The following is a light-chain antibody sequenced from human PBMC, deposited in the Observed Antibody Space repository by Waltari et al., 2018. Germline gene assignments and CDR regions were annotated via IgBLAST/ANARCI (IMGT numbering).Light chain of an antibody. CDR1: SSDVESYNL. CDR3: CSYVTSRTFV. J-gene: IGLJ2*01. CDR2: EGN. Sequence: HSALTQAASVSGSPGQSITISCTGFSSDVESYNLVSWYQQHPGKVPKLLLYEGNKRPSGVSNRLSGSKSGDTASLTISGLQAEDEADYYCCSYVTSRTFVFGGGTKLTVL. V-gene: IGLV2-23*03.